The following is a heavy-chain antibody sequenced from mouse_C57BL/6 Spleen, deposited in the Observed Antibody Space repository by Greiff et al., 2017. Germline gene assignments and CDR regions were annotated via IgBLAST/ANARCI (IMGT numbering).Heavy chain of an antibody. CDR2: IDPSDSET. CDR3: ARYDYDSVFAY. CDR1: GYTFTSYW. D-gene: IGHD2-4*01. V-gene: IGHV1-52*01. J-gene: IGHJ3*01. Sequence: VQLQQPGAELVRPGSSVKLSCKASGYTFTSYWMHWVKQRPIQGLEWIGNIDPSDSETHYNQKFKDKATLTVDKSSSTAYMQLSSLTSEDSAVYYCARYDYDSVFAYWGQGTLVTVSA.